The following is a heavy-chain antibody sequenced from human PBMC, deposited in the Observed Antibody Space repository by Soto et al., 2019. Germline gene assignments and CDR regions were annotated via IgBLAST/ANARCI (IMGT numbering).Heavy chain of an antibody. CDR3: AKRPRGYHYPPDAFDI. D-gene: IGHD2-2*01. J-gene: IGHJ3*02. Sequence: GGSLRLSCAASGFTFSSYAMSWVRQAPGKGLEWVSAISGSGGSTYYADSVKGRFTISRDNSKNTLYLQMNSLRAEDTAVYYCAKRPRGYHYPPDAFDIWGQGTMVTVSS. CDR2: ISGSGGST. V-gene: IGHV3-23*01. CDR1: GFTFSSYA.